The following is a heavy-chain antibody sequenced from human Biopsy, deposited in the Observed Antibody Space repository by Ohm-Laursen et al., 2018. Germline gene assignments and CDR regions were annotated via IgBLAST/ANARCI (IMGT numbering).Heavy chain of an antibody. J-gene: IGHJ5*02. CDR3: ARDLRGHWFFDP. Sequence: SLRLSCTAPGFTFSSYGIHWVRQAPGKGLEWVAAIYNDGINEYYADSVKGRFTISRDDSKNTLYLQMNSLRVEDTAVFYCARDLRGHWFFDPWGQGTLVTVSS. CDR1: GFTFSSYG. V-gene: IGHV3-33*01. CDR2: IYNDGINE. D-gene: IGHD2-21*02.